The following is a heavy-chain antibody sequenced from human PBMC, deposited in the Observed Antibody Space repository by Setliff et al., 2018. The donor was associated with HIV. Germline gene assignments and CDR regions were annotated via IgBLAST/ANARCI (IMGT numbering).Heavy chain of an antibody. CDR3: ARGRINYSSAWYVDHDAFDI. Sequence: PSETLSLTCTVSGGSISSYYWTWIRQPPGKGLEWIGSFHYSGSTSYNPSLRSRVTLSGDTSKNQLSLKLSSVTAADTAVSYCARGRINYSSAWYVDHDAFDIWGQGTMVTVSS. J-gene: IGHJ3*02. CDR1: GGSISSYY. CDR2: FHYSGST. V-gene: IGHV4-59*01. D-gene: IGHD6-19*01.